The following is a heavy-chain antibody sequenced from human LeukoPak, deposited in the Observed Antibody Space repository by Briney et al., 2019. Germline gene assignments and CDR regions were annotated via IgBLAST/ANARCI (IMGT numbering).Heavy chain of an antibody. D-gene: IGHD2-2*01. V-gene: IGHV4-30-2*01. CDR2: IYHSGST. CDR1: GGSISSGGYY. J-gene: IGHJ3*02. CDR3: AREGSSTSFSSGAFDI. Sequence: SETLSLTCTVSGGSISSGGYYWSWIRQPPGKGLEWIGYIYHSGSTYYNPSLKSRVTISVDRSKNQFSLKLSSVTAADTAVYYCAREGSSTSFSSGAFDIWGQGTMATVSS.